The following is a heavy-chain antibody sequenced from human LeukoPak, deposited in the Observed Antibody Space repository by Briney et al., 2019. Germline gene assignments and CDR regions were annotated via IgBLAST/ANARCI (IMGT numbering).Heavy chain of an antibody. V-gene: IGHV4-59*01. CDR2: IYYSGST. Sequence: SSETLSLTCTVSGGSISSYYWSWIRQPPGKGLEWIGYIYYSGSTNYNPSLKSRVTISVDTSKNQFSLKLSSVTAADTAVYYCARAPYYSSSSVFDYWGQGTLVTVSS. D-gene: IGHD6-6*01. CDR3: ARAPYYSSSSVFDY. J-gene: IGHJ4*02. CDR1: GGSISSYY.